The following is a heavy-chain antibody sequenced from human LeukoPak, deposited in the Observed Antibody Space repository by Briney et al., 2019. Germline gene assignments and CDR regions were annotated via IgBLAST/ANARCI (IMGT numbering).Heavy chain of an antibody. D-gene: IGHD3-22*01. CDR1: GGTFSSYA. J-gene: IGHJ4*02. V-gene: IGHV1-69*13. CDR2: IIPIFGTA. Sequence: PTASVKVSCKASGGTFSSYAISWVRQAPGQGLEWMGGIIPIFGTANYAQKFQGRVTITADESTSTAYMELSSLRSEDTAVYYCARERDTMIVVGHEFRLSNYFDYWGQGTLVTVSS. CDR3: ARERDTMIVVGHEFRLSNYFDY.